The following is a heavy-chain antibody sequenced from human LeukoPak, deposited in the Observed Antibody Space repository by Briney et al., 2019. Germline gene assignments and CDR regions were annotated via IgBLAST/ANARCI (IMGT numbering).Heavy chain of an antibody. Sequence: HPGGSLRLSCAASGFTFNTYSMNWVRQAPWKGLEWVAYISSSSSTIHYADSVKGRFTISRDNTKNSLYLQMNSLRAEDTAVYYCAREFLGYWGQGTLVSVSS. D-gene: IGHD3-3*01. CDR2: ISSSSSTI. CDR1: GFTFNTYS. V-gene: IGHV3-48*04. CDR3: AREFLGY. J-gene: IGHJ4*02.